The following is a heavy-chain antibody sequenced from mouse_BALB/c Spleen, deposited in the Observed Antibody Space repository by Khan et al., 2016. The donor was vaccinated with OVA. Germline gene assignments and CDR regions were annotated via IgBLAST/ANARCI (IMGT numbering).Heavy chain of an antibody. D-gene: IGHD4-1*01. CDR3: ARSGTGSLQY. J-gene: IGHJ3*01. V-gene: IGHV1-77*01. CDR2: IYPGSGNT. Sequence: VQLQESGAELARPGASVKLSCKASGYTFSDYYINWVKQRTGQGLEWIGEIYPGSGNTYYNEKFKGKSTLTADNSSSTAYMQFNSLRSEDSAVYFCARSGTGSLQYWGQGTLVTVSA. CDR1: GYTFSDYY.